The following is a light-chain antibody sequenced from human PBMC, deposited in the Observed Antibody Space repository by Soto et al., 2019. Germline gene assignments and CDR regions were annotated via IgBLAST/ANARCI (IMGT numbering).Light chain of an antibody. CDR3: EQYSNWWT. J-gene: IGKJ1*01. CDR2: GAS. V-gene: IGKV3-15*01. CDR1: QSVSSK. Sequence: EIVISQSPANLSVSKGERATLSCRASQSVSSKLAWFQQKAGQGPRXLIYGASTSATGIPARFSGSGSGTEFTLTICSLQSEDFAVYFCEQYSNWWTFGQGTKVDIK.